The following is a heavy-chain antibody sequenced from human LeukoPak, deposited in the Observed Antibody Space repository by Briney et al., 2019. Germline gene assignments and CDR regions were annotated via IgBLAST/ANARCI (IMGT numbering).Heavy chain of an antibody. D-gene: IGHD4-17*01. Sequence: SGGSLRLSCAASGFTFSDYYMNWIRQTPGKGLEWISYISSSGTTIYYADSVKGRFTISRDNAKNSLYLQMNSLGAEDTAVYYCARGATTTRFGRFDPWGQGTRVIVSS. V-gene: IGHV3-11*04. CDR3: ARGATTTRFGRFDP. CDR2: ISSSGTTI. J-gene: IGHJ5*02. CDR1: GFTFSDYY.